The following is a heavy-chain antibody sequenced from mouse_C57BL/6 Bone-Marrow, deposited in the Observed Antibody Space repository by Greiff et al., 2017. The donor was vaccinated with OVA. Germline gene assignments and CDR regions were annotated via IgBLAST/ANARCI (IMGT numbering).Heavy chain of an antibody. Sequence: QVQLQQSGAELVKPGASVKISCKASGYAFSSYWMNWVKQRPGKGLEWIGQIYPGDGDTNYNGKFKGKATLTADKSSSTAYMQLSSLTSEDSAVYFCARRGDYYGSSFYAMDYWGQGTSVTVSS. D-gene: IGHD1-1*01. CDR2: IYPGDGDT. J-gene: IGHJ4*01. CDR3: ARRGDYYGSSFYAMDY. V-gene: IGHV1-80*01. CDR1: GYAFSSYW.